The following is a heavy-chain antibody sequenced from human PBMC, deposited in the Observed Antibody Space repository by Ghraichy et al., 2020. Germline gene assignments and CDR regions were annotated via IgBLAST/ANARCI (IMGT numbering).Heavy chain of an antibody. CDR2: ILYDGSNK. V-gene: IGHV3-30*18. D-gene: IGHD6-6*01. Sequence: LSLTCAASGFTFSSYAMHWVRQAPGKGLEWVALILYDGSNKYYADSVRGRFTISRDNSKNTLNLEMNSLRADDTAVYYCVKVSYSSWTESFDYWGQGALVTVSS. CDR3: VKVSYSSWTESFDY. J-gene: IGHJ4*02. CDR1: GFTFSSYA.